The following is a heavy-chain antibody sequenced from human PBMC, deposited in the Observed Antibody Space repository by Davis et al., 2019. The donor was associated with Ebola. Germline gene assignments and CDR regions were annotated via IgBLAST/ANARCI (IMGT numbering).Heavy chain of an antibody. CDR1: DPSFTKYA. CDR2: IAGGGGLI. Sequence: GESLKISCTISDPSFTKYAISWVRQTPGGGLEWVASIAGGGGLIYYADSVKGRFTISRDNSGSSVYLHMDNLRVEDSALFYCVKDQIYNNGIYDAFDVWGRGTTVTVSS. J-gene: IGHJ3*01. V-gene: IGHV3-23*01. CDR3: VKDQIYNNGIYDAFDV. D-gene: IGHD5-24*01.